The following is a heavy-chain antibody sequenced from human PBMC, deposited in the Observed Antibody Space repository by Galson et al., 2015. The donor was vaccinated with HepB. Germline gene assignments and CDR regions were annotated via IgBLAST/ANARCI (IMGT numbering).Heavy chain of an antibody. CDR3: ALGLVGATTSCY. J-gene: IGHJ4*02. D-gene: IGHD1-26*01. V-gene: IGHV1-18*01. Sequence: SVKVSCKASGSTFTSYGISWVRQAPGQGLEWMGWISAYNGNTNYAQKLQGRVTMTTDTSTSTAYMELRSLRSDDTAVYYCALGLVGATTSCYWGQGTLVTVSS. CDR2: ISAYNGNT. CDR1: GSTFTSYG.